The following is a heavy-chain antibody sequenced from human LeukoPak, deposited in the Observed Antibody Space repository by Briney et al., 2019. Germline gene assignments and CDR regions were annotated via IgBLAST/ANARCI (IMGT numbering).Heavy chain of an antibody. CDR2: IYYSGST. CDR1: GGSVSSGSYY. D-gene: IGHD6-19*01. Sequence: TSETLSLTCTVSGGSVSSGSYYWSWIRQPPGKGLEWIGYIYYSGSTNYNPSLKSRVTISVDTSKNQFSLKLSSVTAADTAVYYCARDRIGVAASFDYWGQGTLVTVSS. CDR3: ARDRIGVAASFDY. V-gene: IGHV4-61*01. J-gene: IGHJ4*02.